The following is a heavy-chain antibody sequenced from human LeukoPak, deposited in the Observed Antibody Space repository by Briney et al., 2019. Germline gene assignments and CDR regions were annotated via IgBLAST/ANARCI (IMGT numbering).Heavy chain of an antibody. Sequence: PGGSLRLSCAASGFTFSSYAMHWVRQAPGKGLEWVAVISYDGSNKYYADSVKGRFTISRDNSKNTLYPQMNSLRAEDTAVYYCARGDSNLRAGGVNWFDPWGQGTLVTVSS. CDR3: ARGDSNLRAGGVNWFDP. CDR2: ISYDGSNK. D-gene: IGHD4-11*01. J-gene: IGHJ5*02. CDR1: GFTFSSYA. V-gene: IGHV3-30-3*01.